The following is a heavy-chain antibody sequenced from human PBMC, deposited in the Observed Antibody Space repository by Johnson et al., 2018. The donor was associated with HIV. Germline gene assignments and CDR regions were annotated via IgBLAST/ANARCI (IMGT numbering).Heavy chain of an antibody. Sequence: QVQLVESGGGVVQPGRSLRLSCAASGFTFSSHGMHWVRQAPGKGLAWVAVIWYDGSNKYYADSVKGRFTISRDNSKNTLYLQMNSLRAEDTDVYYCARALFVLYVPGDAFAIWGQGTMVTVSS. V-gene: IGHV3-33*01. D-gene: IGHD3-16*01. J-gene: IGHJ3*02. CDR2: IWYDGSNK. CDR1: GFTFSSHG. CDR3: ARALFVLYVPGDAFAI.